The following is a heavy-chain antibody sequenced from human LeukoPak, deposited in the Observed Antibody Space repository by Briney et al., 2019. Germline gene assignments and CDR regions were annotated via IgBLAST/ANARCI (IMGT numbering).Heavy chain of an antibody. CDR3: ARGRDRQLVRKGWFHP. D-gene: IGHD6-13*01. CDR2: INHSGST. Sequence: SETLSLTCAVYGGSFSGYYWSWIRQPPGKGLEWIGEINHSGSTNYNPSLKSRVTISVDTSKNQFSLKLSSVTAADTAVYYCARGRDRQLVRKGWFHPWGQGTLVTVSS. J-gene: IGHJ5*02. CDR1: GGSFSGYY. V-gene: IGHV4-34*01.